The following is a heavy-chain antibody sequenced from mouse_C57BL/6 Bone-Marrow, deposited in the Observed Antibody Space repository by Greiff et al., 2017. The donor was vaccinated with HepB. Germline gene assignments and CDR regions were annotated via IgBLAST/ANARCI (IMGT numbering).Heavy chain of an antibody. J-gene: IGHJ3*01. V-gene: IGHV14-3*01. CDR1: GFNIKNTY. D-gene: IGHD1-1*01. Sequence: EVQLQQSVAELVRPGASVKLSCTASGFNIKNTYMHWVKQRPEQGLEWIGRIDPANGNTKYAQKFQGKATITADTSSNTAYLQLSSLTSEDTAIYYCASPYYYGSSAWFAYWGQGTLVTVSA. CDR3: ASPYYYGSSAWFAY. CDR2: IDPANGNT.